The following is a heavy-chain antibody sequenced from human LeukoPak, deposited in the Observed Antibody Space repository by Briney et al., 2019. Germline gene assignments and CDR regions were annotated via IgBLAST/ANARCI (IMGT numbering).Heavy chain of an antibody. V-gene: IGHV1-69*05. CDR2: IIPIFGTA. J-gene: IGHJ4*02. Sequence: SVKVSCKASGGTFSSYAISWVRQAPGQGLEWMGGIIPIFGTANYAQKFQGRVTITTDESTNTVYMELSSLRSEDTAVYYCARVLAAAGTYYFDYWGQGTLVTVSS. CDR3: ARVLAAAGTYYFDY. D-gene: IGHD6-13*01. CDR1: GGTFSSYA.